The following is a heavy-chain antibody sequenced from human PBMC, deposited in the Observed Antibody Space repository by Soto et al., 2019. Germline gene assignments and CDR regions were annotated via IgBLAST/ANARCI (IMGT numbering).Heavy chain of an antibody. D-gene: IGHD3-10*02. CDR3: ASVRGGYYYAMDV. CDR1: GGSISSSNW. J-gene: IGHJ6*02. Sequence: SETLSLTCSVSGGSISSSNWWRWVRQPPGKGLEWIGEIYHSGSTNYNPSLKSRVTISVDKSKNQFSLKLSSVTAADTAVYYCASVRGGYYYAMDVWGQGTTVTVSS. CDR2: IYHSGST. V-gene: IGHV4-4*02.